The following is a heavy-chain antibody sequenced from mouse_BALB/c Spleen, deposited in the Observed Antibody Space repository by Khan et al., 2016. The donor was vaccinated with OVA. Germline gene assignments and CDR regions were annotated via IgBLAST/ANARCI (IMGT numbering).Heavy chain of an antibody. V-gene: IGHV1S81*02. CDR2: IYPSNGRT. Sequence: QVQLQQPGAELVKPGASVKLSCKASGYTFTNYWVHWVKQRPGQGLEWIGEIYPSNGRTNYNEKFKSKATLTVDKSSSTAYIQFTSLTSEDSAVYYCARNAYYGNYFDYWGQGTTLTVSS. CDR1: GYTFTNYW. D-gene: IGHD2-10*01. CDR3: ARNAYYGNYFDY. J-gene: IGHJ2*01.